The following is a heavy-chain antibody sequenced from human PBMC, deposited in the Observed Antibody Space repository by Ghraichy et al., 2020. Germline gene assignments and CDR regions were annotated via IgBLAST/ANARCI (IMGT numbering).Heavy chain of an antibody. CDR1: GGTFSSYA. J-gene: IGHJ6*03. CDR3: AADSYYYYYMDV. V-gene: IGHV1-69*06. D-gene: IGHD3-3*01. CDR2: IIPIFGTA. Sequence: SVKVSCKASGGTFSSYAISWVRQAPGQGLEWMGGIIPIFGTANYAQKFQGRVTITADKSTSTAYMELSSLRSEDTAVYYCAADSYYYYYMDVWGKGTTVTVSS.